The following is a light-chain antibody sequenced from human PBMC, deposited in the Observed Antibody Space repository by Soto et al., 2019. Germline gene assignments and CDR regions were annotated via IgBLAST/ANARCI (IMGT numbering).Light chain of an antibody. CDR2: DAS. CDR3: QQRSNWPLT. J-gene: IGKJ4*01. Sequence: EIVLTQSPGTLSLSPGERATLSCRASQSVSSSYLAWYQQKPGQAPRLLIYDASNRATGIPARFSGSGSGTDFTLTISSLEPEDSAVYYCQQRSNWPLTFGGGTKV. CDR1: QSVSSSY. V-gene: IGKV3D-20*02.